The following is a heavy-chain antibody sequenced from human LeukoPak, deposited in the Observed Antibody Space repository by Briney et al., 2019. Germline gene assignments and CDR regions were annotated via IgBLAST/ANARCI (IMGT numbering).Heavy chain of an antibody. V-gene: IGHV3-48*02. Sequence: GGPLSLSCATSGFSFTVYPMIWVREAPGEGLEWISNNRTTAEGAKYAYYADSVKGRVTISRDDGKNTLCLHMNSPRDDDTAVYYCATDQRYAFDYWGQGILVTVSS. CDR2: NRTTAEGAKYA. CDR1: GFSFTVYP. D-gene: IGHD3-9*01. CDR3: ATDQRYAFDY. J-gene: IGHJ4*02.